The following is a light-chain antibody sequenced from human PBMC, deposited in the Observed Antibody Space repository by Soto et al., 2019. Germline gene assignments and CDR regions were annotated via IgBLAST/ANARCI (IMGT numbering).Light chain of an antibody. CDR1: QSLVHSDGNTY. CDR3: IQGTHWPYT. V-gene: IGKV2-30*02. J-gene: IGKJ2*01. Sequence: DVVMTQSPLSLPVTLGQPASISCRSSQSLVHSDGNTYLNWFQQRPGQPPRRLICKVSNRDSGVTDRFSGSASGTDFTLKISRVEAEDVGVYYCIQGTHWPYTFGQGTKLEIK. CDR2: KVS.